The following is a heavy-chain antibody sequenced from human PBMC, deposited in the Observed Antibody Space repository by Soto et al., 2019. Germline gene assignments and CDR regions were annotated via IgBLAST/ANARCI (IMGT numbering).Heavy chain of an antibody. CDR3: ARDPLSSSWNWFDP. D-gene: IGHD6-13*01. Sequence: ASVKXSCKVSGYTLTELSMHWVRQAPGKGLEWMGGFDTEDGETIYAQKFQGRVTMTKDTTTGTAYMELRSLRSDDTAVYYCARDPLSSSWNWFDPWGQGTLVTVSS. V-gene: IGHV1-24*01. CDR2: FDTEDGET. J-gene: IGHJ5*02. CDR1: GYTLTELS.